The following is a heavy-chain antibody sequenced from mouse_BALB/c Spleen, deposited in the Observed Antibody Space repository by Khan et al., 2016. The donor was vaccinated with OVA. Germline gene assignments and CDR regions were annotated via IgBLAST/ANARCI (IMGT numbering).Heavy chain of an antibody. D-gene: IGHD2-10*02. CDR2: ISYSGNT. CDR1: GYSITSDYA. Sequence: EVKLLESGPGLVKPSQSLSLTCTVTGYSITSDYAWNWIRQFPGNKLEWMGYISYSGNTNYNPSLTSRISITRDTSKNQFFLQLNSVTTEDTATYYCARVYGGDFDYWGQGTTLTVSS. V-gene: IGHV3-2*02. CDR3: ARVYGGDFDY. J-gene: IGHJ2*01.